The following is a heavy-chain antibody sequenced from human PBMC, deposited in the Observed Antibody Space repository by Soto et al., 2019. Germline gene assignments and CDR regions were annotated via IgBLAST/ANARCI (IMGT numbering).Heavy chain of an antibody. D-gene: IGHD3-3*01. CDR3: ARCAYYDFWSGYS. CDR1: GGSLSSYD. J-gene: IGHJ5*02. V-gene: IGHV4-59*08. Sequence: SVTLSLTCTVSGGSLSSYDLSWIRQPPGKGLEWIGYIYYSGSTNYNPSLKSRVTISVDTSKNQFSLKLSSVTAADTAVYYCARCAYYDFWSGYSWGQGTLVTVSS. CDR2: IYYSGST.